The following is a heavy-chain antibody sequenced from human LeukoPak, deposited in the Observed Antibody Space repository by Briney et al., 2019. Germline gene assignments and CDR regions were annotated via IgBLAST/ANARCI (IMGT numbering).Heavy chain of an antibody. CDR2: ISSSGHNI. Sequence: GGSLRLSCVASGFNFGDYYMNWFRQAPGKGLEWLSFISSSGHNILYTDSVKGRFTVSRDNAKKTVFLQMNSLRAEDTAVYYCARDLLSFYYDSSGYCDYWGPGTRVTVSS. CDR1: GFNFGDYY. J-gene: IGHJ4*02. V-gene: IGHV3-11*01. D-gene: IGHD3-22*01. CDR3: ARDLLSFYYDSSGYCDY.